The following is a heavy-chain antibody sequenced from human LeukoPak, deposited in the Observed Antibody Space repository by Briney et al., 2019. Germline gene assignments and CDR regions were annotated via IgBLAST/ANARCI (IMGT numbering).Heavy chain of an antibody. D-gene: IGHD2-15*01. CDR2: IYPGDSDI. Sequence: GESLKISCKHSEYSFPNYCIGWGRQMRGGGLEWMGIIYPGDSDIRYSPSFQGQVTISADKSITTAYLQWSSLKASDTAMYYCARRSGVYCSGSSCYSGGWFDPWGQGTLVTVSS. J-gene: IGHJ5*02. CDR1: EYSFPNYC. V-gene: IGHV5-51*01. CDR3: ARRSGVYCSGSSCYSGGWFDP.